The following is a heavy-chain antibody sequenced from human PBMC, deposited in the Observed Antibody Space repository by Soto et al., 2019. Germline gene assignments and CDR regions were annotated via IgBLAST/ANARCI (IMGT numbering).Heavy chain of an antibody. CDR2: IYYSGST. V-gene: IGHV4-30-4*01. J-gene: IGHJ4*01. CDR3: AREGYCSDGSCPHPSDY. CDR1: GGSSRSVDCR. Sequence: ALQTMWLRCSVVGGSSRSVDCRWIRNRKPQGKGLEWIGYIYYSGSTYYNPSLKSRVTISVDTSKNQLSLKLSSVTAADTAVYYCAREGYCSDGSCPHPSDYWGQGTLVTVSS. D-gene: IGHD2-15*01.